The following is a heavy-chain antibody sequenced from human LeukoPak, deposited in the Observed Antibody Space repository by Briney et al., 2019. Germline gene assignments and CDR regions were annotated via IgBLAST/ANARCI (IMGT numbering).Heavy chain of an antibody. D-gene: IGHD2-2*01. CDR2: ISGSGGST. J-gene: IGHJ4*02. CDR3: AKDDCSSSSCFHWCY. Sequence: GGSLRLSCAASGFTFSNYAMSWVRQAPGKGLEWVSGISGSGGSTNYADSVKGRFTISRDNSKNTLYLQMNSLRAEDTAVYYCAKDDCSSSSCFHWCYWGQGTLVTVSS. V-gene: IGHV3-23*01. CDR1: GFTFSNYA.